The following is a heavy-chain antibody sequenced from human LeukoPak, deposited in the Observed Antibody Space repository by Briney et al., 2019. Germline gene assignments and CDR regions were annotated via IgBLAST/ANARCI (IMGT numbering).Heavy chain of an antibody. CDR3: AKDLANGFFPADYYFDY. D-gene: IGHD1-1*01. CDR1: GFTFTTYW. J-gene: IGHJ4*02. Sequence: GGSLRLSCAASGFTFTTYWMGWVRQAPGKGLEWVSAISGSGGSTYYADSVKGRFTISRDNSKNTLYLQMNSLRAEDTAVYYCAKDLANGFFPADYYFDYWGQGTLVTVSS. V-gene: IGHV3-23*01. CDR2: ISGSGGST.